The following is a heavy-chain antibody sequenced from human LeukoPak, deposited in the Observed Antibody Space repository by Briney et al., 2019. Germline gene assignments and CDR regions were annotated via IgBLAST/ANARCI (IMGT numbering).Heavy chain of an antibody. CDR2: INAGNGNT. J-gene: IGHJ3*02. Sequence: ASVKVSCKASGYTFTSYAMHWVRQAPGQRLEWMGWINAGNGNTKYSQKFQGRVTITRDTSASTAYMELSSLRSEDTAVYYCARDRKNYGGGPCWGFDIWGQRKNGTVFS. D-gene: IGHD4-23*01. V-gene: IGHV1-3*01. CDR1: GYTFTSYA. CDR3: ARDRKNYGGGPCWGFDI.